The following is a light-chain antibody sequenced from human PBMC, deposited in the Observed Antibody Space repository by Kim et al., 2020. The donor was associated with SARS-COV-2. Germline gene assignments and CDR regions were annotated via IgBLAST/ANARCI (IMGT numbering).Light chain of an antibody. Sequence: SPGERATLSCRASQTISNNYLAWYQQKPGLAPRLLIYGASNRATDIPDRFSGSRSGTDFTLTVSRLEPEDFAVYYCQQYGNSPQTFGQGTKVDIK. CDR2: GAS. J-gene: IGKJ1*01. V-gene: IGKV3-20*01. CDR1: QTISNNY. CDR3: QQYGNSPQT.